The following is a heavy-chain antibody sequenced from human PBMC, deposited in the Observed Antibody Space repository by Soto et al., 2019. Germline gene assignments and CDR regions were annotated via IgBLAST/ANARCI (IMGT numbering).Heavy chain of an antibody. Sequence: QVQLVQSGAEVKKPGSSVKVSCKASGGTFSSYTISWVRQAPGQGLEWMGRIIPILGIANYAQKFQGRVTITADKSTSTAYMELSSLRYEDTAVYYCARGSYYDRSGQWDYWGQGTLVTVSS. CDR3: ARGSYYDRSGQWDY. J-gene: IGHJ4*02. CDR2: IIPILGIA. D-gene: IGHD3-22*01. V-gene: IGHV1-69*02. CDR1: GGTFSSYT.